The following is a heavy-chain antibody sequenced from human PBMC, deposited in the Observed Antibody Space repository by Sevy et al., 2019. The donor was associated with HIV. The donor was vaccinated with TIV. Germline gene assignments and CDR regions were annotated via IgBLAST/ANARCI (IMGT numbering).Heavy chain of an antibody. V-gene: IGHV3-23*01. CDR1: GFTFSSYA. CDR3: AKDYVFYGSGGGLYFDY. J-gene: IGHJ4*02. CDR2: ISGSGGST. D-gene: IGHD3-10*01. Sequence: GGSLRLSCAASGFTFSSYAMSWVRQAPGKGLEWVSAISGSGGSTYYADSVKGRLTISRDNSKNTLYLQMNSLRAEDTAVYYCAKDYVFYGSGGGLYFDYWGQGTLVTVSS.